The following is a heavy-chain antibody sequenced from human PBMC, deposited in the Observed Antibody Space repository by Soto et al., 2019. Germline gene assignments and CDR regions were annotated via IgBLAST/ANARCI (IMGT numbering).Heavy chain of an antibody. CDR2: IYYSGTT. CDR3: ARGFESGKFYAFES. V-gene: IGHV4-31*03. CDR1: GDSIRRDSYY. D-gene: IGHD1-26*01. Sequence: QVQLQESGPGLVKPSQTLSLTCTVSGDSIRRDSYYWNRIRQRPGKGLAWIGDIYYSGTTAYNQSLKTRVTVSPDTSKNQFSLNLSSVTAADTAVYCCARGFESGKFYAFESWGLGTQVTVSS. J-gene: IGHJ4*02.